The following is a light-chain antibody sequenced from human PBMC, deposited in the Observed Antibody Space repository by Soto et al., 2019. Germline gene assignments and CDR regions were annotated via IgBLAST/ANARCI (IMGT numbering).Light chain of an antibody. Sequence: QSVLTQPPSASGTPGQRATISCCGSNSNIGSDIVNCYQLLPGAAPEVLINTTNQRPSGVPERFSGSKSGTSASLAISGVQSEDAANASCATWYGGLSGPVVFGTGTKLTVL. CDR2: TTN. J-gene: IGLJ1*01. CDR1: NSNIGSDI. V-gene: IGLV1-44*01. CDR3: ATWYGGLSGPVV.